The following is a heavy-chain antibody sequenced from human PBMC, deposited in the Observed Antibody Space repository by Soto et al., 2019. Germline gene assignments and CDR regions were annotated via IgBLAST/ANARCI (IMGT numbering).Heavy chain of an antibody. V-gene: IGHV1-69*12. CDR3: ERDKDRLQLGGNYYYILDV. D-gene: IGHD5-12*01. J-gene: IGHJ6*02. CDR2: FIPIFPTP. Sequence: QVQLERSGAEVKKPGSSVKVSCKASGGTFSTSAISWVRQAPGQGLEWMGGFIPIFPTPDYAHKFQGRLTITADESTSTAYMELSGLKSDDTAVYYCERDKDRLQLGGNYYYILDVWGQGTTVTVSS. CDR1: GGTFSTSA.